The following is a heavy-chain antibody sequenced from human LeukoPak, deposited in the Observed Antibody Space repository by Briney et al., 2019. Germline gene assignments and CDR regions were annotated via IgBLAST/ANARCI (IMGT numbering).Heavy chain of an antibody. CDR2: INPNSGGT. CDR3: ARDRAQFDSSGYEIDY. CDR1: GYTFTGYY. D-gene: IGHD3-22*01. J-gene: IGHJ4*02. V-gene: IGHV1-2*02. Sequence: ASVKVSCKASGYTFTGYYMHWVRQAPGQGLEWMGWINPNSGGTNCAQKFQGRVTMTRDTSISTAYMELSRLRSDDTAVYYCARDRAQFDSSGYEIDYWGQGTLVTVSS.